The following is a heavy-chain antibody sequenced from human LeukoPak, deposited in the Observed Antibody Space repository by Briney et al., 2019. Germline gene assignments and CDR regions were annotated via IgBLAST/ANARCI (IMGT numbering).Heavy chain of an antibody. CDR3: VRGGGFNSGFEY. D-gene: IGHD3-10*01. Sequence: ASVKVSCKASGYTFVSYGITWVRQAPGQGLEWMGWISVYNGDTKYAQNLQGRVTLTTDTSTSTAYMELRSLRSDDTAVYYCVRGGGFNSGFEYWGQGTLVIVSS. CDR1: GYTFVSYG. J-gene: IGHJ4*02. CDR2: ISVYNGDT. V-gene: IGHV1-18*04.